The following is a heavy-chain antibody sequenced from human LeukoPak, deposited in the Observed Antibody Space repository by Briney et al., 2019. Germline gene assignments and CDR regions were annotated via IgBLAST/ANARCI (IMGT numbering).Heavy chain of an antibody. D-gene: IGHD2-2*01. CDR1: GFTFDDYA. V-gene: IGHV3-9*01. CDR3: AKDIKWRGGCSSTSCYVRYYYYGMDV. J-gene: IGHJ6*02. CDR2: ISWNSGSI. Sequence: GGSLRLSCAASGFTFDDYAMHWVRQAPGKGLEWVSGISWNSGSIGYADSVKGRFTISRDNAKNSLYLQMNSLRAEDTALYYCAKDIKWRGGCSSTSCYVRYYYYGMDVWGQGTTVTVSS.